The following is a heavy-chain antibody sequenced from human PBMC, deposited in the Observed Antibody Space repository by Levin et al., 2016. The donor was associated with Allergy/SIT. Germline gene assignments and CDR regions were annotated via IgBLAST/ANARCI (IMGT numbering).Heavy chain of an antibody. J-gene: IGHJ4*02. D-gene: IGHD1-14*01. V-gene: IGHV4-39*06. CDR2: IYFRGST. CDR3: ARGHWSGSNSGRFFDF. CDR1: GGSISSSSHY. Sequence: SETLSLTCKVSGGSISSSSHYWGWIRQPPGKGLEWIGSIYFRGSTIYNPSLQSRAALLVDTSNNQFTLRLRFVTAADTAMYYCARGHWSGSNSGRFFDFWGQGGLVTVSS.